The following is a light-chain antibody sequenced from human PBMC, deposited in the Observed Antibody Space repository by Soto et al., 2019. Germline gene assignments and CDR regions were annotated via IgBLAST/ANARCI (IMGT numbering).Light chain of an antibody. Sequence: QSALTQPASVSGSPGQSITISCTGTTSDFGGYNYVSWYQQHPGKAPKLMIYEVSNRPSGVSNRSSGSKSGNTASLTISGLQAEDEADYYCSSYTSSSTYVFGTGTKVTVL. J-gene: IGLJ1*01. CDR3: SSYTSSSTYV. CDR1: TSDFGGYNY. CDR2: EVS. V-gene: IGLV2-14*01.